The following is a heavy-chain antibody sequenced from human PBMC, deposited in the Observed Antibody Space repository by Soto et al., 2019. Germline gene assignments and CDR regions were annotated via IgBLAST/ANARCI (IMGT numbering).Heavy chain of an antibody. CDR3: ARELVVVPAAIASEGYYCMDV. Sequence: QVQLVESGGGVVQPGRSLRLSCAASGFTFSSYAMHWVRQAPGKGMEWVAVISYDGSNKYYADSVKGRFTISRDNSKNTLYLQMNSLRAEDTAVYYCARELVVVPAAIASEGYYCMDVWGQGTTVTVSS. V-gene: IGHV3-30-3*01. D-gene: IGHD2-2*01. CDR1: GFTFSSYA. CDR2: ISYDGSNK. J-gene: IGHJ6*02.